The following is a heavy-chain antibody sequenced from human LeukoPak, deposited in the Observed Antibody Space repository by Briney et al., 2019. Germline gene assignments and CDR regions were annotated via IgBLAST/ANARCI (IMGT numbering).Heavy chain of an antibody. CDR3: GTAPDGSPYYYWNYLDV. CDR1: RYTFTAYY. D-gene: IGHD6-25*01. CDR2: INPNSGGT. V-gene: IGHV1-2*02. Sequence: ASVKVSCKASRYTFTAYYMHWVRQAPGQGLEWMGWINPNSGGTNYAQTFQGRFTMTRDTSISTAYMDLNRLRSDDTAVYYCGTAPDGSPYYYWNYLDVWGKGATVTVSS. J-gene: IGHJ6*03.